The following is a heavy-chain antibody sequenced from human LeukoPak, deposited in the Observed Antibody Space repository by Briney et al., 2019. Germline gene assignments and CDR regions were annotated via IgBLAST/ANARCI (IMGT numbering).Heavy chain of an antibody. CDR1: GFTFANYA. Sequence: GRSLRLSCTASGFTFANYAMHWVRQAPGKGLEWLSIISSNSGYIGYADSVKGRFTISRDNAKNTPYLQMSSLRAEDTAVYYCAKVQGTYSSGYFFDYWGKGPLVTVS. CDR3: AKVQGTYSSGYFFDY. D-gene: IGHD6-19*01. CDR2: ISSNSGYI. J-gene: IGHJ4*02. V-gene: IGHV3-9*01.